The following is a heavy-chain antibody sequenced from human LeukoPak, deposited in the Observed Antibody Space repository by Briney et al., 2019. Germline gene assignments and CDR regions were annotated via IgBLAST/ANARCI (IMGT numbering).Heavy chain of an antibody. D-gene: IGHD3-3*02. CDR2: ISGSAAVS. V-gene: IGHV3-23*01. CDR3: ARDIYGHY. Sequence: PGGSLRLSCVASGFTFSSHAMTWVRQVPGKGLEWVSSISGSAAVSYYADSVKGRFTISRDSSKNTVFLQMNTLRAGDTAVYYCARDIYGHYWGQGTLVTVSS. CDR1: GFTFSSHA. J-gene: IGHJ4*02.